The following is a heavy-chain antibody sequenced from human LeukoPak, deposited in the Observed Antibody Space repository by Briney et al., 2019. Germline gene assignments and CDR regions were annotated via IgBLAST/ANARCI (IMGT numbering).Heavy chain of an antibody. CDR2: VNPYSGDR. D-gene: IGHD6-25*01. V-gene: IGHV1-8*03. J-gene: IGHJ4*02. Sequence: ASVKVSCKTSGYTFTTYHINCVRQATGQELECLGWVNPYSGDRGYAQELQGRLSITSETSISTAYMELGSLRSDDTAVYFCARTTSFTASGYDYWGQGTLVTVSS. CDR1: GYTFTTYH. CDR3: ARTTSFTASGYDY.